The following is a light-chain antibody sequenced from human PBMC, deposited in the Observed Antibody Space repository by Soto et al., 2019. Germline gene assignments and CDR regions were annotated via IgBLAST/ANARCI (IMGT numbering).Light chain of an antibody. Sequence: DIQMTQAPSTLSASVGDRVTITCRASQTISRWLAWYQQKPGKAPKLLIYKASSLQSGVPSRFSGSGSGTEFSLVISSLQPDDSATYYCQEFSSYTFGQGTRLENK. CDR1: QTISRW. CDR3: QEFSSYT. CDR2: KAS. V-gene: IGKV1-5*03. J-gene: IGKJ5*01.